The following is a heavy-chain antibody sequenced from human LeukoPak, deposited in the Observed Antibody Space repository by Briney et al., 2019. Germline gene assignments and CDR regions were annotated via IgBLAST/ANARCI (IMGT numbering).Heavy chain of an antibody. CDR1: GGSINTYY. D-gene: IGHD3-10*01. CDR3: ARSRATMVRGSPNWNFDY. V-gene: IGHV4-59*01. CDR2: IYYSGST. J-gene: IGHJ4*02. Sequence: SETLSLTCTVSGGSINTYYWSWIRQPPGEGLEWIGYIYYSGSTNYNPSLKSRVIILVDTSKNQFSLKLSSVTAADTAVYYCARSRATMVRGSPNWNFDYWGQGILVTVSS.